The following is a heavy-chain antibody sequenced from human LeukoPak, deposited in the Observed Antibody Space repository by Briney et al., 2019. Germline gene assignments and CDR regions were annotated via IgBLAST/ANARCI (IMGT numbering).Heavy chain of an antibody. V-gene: IGHV1-18*01. J-gene: IGHJ5*02. D-gene: IGHD6-19*01. CDR1: GYTFTSYG. Sequence: GASVKVSCKASGYTFTSYGISWVRQAPGQGLEWMGWISAYNGNTNYAQKLQGRVTMTTDTSTSTAYMELRSLRSDDTAVYYCARDVIAVAGCDWFDPWGQGTLVTVSS. CDR3: ARDVIAVAGCDWFDP. CDR2: ISAYNGNT.